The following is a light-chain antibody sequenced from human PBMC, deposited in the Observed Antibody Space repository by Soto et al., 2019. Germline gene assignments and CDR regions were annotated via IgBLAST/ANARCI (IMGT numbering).Light chain of an antibody. CDR2: GAS. CDR1: QSVSSSF. J-gene: IGKJ1*01. V-gene: IGKV3-20*01. CDR3: QEYGSSPRT. Sequence: DIVLTQSPGALSLSPGERATLSCRASQSVSSSFLAWYQQQPGQAPRLLIYGASSRATGIPDRFSCSGSGTVFTLTISILEPEDFAVYYCQEYGSSPRTFGQGTKVVIK.